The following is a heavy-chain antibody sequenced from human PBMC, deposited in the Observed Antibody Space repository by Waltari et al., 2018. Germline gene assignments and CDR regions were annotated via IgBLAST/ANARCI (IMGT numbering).Heavy chain of an antibody. CDR2: LSYDGSNK. D-gene: IGHD6-19*01. J-gene: IGHJ4*02. CDR1: GVVFSTFA. CDR3: ARENRQWLAPEPYYFDY. Sequence: QVQLVESGGGVVQPGRSLRLSWASSGVVFSTFAMHWGRQAPGKGLEWVAVLSYDGSNKYYTDSLKGRFTISRDNSKNTMYLQMDSLRTDDTAVYYCARENRQWLAPEPYYFDYWGRGTLVTVTS. V-gene: IGHV3-30*10.